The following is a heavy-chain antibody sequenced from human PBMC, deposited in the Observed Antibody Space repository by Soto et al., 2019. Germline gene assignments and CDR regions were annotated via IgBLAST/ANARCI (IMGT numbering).Heavy chain of an antibody. Sequence: ASVKVSCKASGYTFTDYYMHWVRQPPGQGLEWMGWINPKSGGTNYAQKFHGRVTMTRDTSISTAFVELSRLRFDDTAVYYCARNLLPVALTPFDTWGQGTLVTVSS. D-gene: IGHD2-2*01. CDR3: ARNLLPVALTPFDT. CDR1: GYTFTDYY. CDR2: INPKSGGT. J-gene: IGHJ4*02. V-gene: IGHV1-2*02.